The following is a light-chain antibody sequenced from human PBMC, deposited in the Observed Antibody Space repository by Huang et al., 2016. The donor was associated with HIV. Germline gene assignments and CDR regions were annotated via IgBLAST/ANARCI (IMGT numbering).Light chain of an antibody. Sequence: DIQMTQSPSSLSASVGDRVTITCRTSQSIGDYLNWYQQRPGSAPKLLFYRSSILHSGVPSRFRGTGSGTDFTLTVSGLQFEDFATYYCQQSHSSPLTFGPGTKVDIK. CDR2: RSS. CDR1: QSIGDY. J-gene: IGKJ3*01. V-gene: IGKV1-39*01. CDR3: QQSHSSPLT.